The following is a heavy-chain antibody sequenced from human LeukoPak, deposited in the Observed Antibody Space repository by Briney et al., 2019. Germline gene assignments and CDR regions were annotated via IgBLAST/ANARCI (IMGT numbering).Heavy chain of an antibody. CDR3: ARQSGYTYGPIDY. V-gene: IGHV4-39*01. CDR2: IYYSGSS. D-gene: IGHD5-18*01. Sequence: SETLSLTCTVSGGSVSTGSYYWGWIRQPPGRGLEWIGSIYYSGSSYYNPSLKSRVTISVDTSKNQFSLKLSSVTAADTAVYHCARQSGYTYGPIDYWGQGTLVTVSS. CDR1: GGSVSTGSYY. J-gene: IGHJ4*02.